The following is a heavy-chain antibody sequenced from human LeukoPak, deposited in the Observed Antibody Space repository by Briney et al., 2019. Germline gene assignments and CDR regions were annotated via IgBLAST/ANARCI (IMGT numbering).Heavy chain of an antibody. V-gene: IGHV1-2*02. D-gene: IGHD6-13*01. CDR2: INPNSGGT. CDR1: GYTFNGYY. CDR3: ARVGIAPAVIFDY. Sequence: ASVKVSCKTSGYTFNGYYMHWVRQAPGQGLEGMGRINPNSGGTNYAQKFQGRVTMTRDTSISTAYMELSRLRSDDTAVYYCARVGIAPAVIFDYWGQGTLVTVSS. J-gene: IGHJ4*02.